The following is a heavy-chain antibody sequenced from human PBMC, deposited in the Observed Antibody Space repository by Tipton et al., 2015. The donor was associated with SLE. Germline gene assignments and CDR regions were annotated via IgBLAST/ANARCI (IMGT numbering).Heavy chain of an antibody. V-gene: IGHV4-59*01. CDR1: GFTFDDYA. J-gene: IGHJ3*01. CDR3: ARADYNRPNGAHGFDV. CDR2: VYNSGGT. D-gene: IGHD2/OR15-2a*01. Sequence: LRLSCAASGFTFDDYAMHWVRQVPGKGLEWIGHVYNSGGTNYNPSLKSRVTISIDTSKNQVSLWLDSVTAADTAVYYCARADYNRPNGAHGFDVWGQGTMVTVSS.